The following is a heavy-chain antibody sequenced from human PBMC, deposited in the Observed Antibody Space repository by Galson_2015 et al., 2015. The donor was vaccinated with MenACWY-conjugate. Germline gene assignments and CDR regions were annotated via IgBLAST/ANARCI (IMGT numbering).Heavy chain of an antibody. Sequence: SVKVSCKVSGYTLTELSMHWVRQAPGKGLEWMGGFDPEDGETIYAQKFQGRVTMTEDTSTDTAYMELSSLRSEDTAVYYCATHYDSSGCYDHYWGQGTLVTVSS. D-gene: IGHD3-22*01. CDR2: FDPEDGET. CDR3: ATHYDSSGCYDHY. CDR1: GYTLTELS. J-gene: IGHJ4*02. V-gene: IGHV1-24*01.